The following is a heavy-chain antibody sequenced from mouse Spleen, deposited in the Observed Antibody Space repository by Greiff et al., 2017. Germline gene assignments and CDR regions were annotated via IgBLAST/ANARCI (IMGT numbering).Heavy chain of an antibody. D-gene: IGHD2-4*01. CDR2: ISSGSSTI. CDR1: GFTFSDYG. Sequence: EVMLVESGGGLVKPGGSLKLSCAASGFTFSDYGMHWVRQAPEKGLEWVAYISSGSSTIYYADTVKGRFTISRDNAKNTLFLQMTSLRSEDTAMYYCARSPYDYDVGWFAYWGQGTLVTVSA. V-gene: IGHV5-17*01. J-gene: IGHJ3*01. CDR3: ARSPYDYDVGWFAY.